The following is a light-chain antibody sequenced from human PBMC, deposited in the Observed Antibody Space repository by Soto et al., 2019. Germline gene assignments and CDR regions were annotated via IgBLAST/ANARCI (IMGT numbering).Light chain of an antibody. V-gene: IGKV4-1*01. CDR1: QSVLYSANNKNY. Sequence: DIVMTQSPDSLAVSLGERSTINCKSGQSVLYSANNKNYLAWYQQKPGQPPKVLIYWASTRESGVPDRFTGSGSGADFTHTISSLQPGDVAIYYCQQYYSTPYTFGQGTKVDIK. CDR2: WAS. CDR3: QQYYSTPYT. J-gene: IGKJ2*01.